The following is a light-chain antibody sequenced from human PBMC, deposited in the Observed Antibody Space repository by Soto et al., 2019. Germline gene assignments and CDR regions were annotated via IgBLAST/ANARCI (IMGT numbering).Light chain of an antibody. CDR1: QSISSTY. CDR2: GVS. CDR3: QQRSNWPPLT. J-gene: IGKJ4*01. Sequence: IVLTQSPGTLSLSPGDRATLSCRASQSISSTYLAWYQQKPGQAPRLLIYGVSRRATGIPDRFSGSGSGTDFTLTISRLEPEDFAVYYCQQRSNWPPLTFGGGTKVDIK. V-gene: IGKV3D-20*02.